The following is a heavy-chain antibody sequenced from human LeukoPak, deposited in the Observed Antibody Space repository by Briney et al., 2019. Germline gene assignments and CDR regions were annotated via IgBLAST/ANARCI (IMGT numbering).Heavy chain of an antibody. CDR2: ISIIGSTI. D-gene: IGHD3-16*02. Sequence: GGPRRLSGAASGLTFSSYEMTWVRKAPGKGLDGVSYISIIGSTIYYADAVKGRFTISRDNAKNSLYLQMNSLRAEDTALYYCAKDVDMITFGGVIVPTLGYWGQGTLVTVSS. CDR3: AKDVDMITFGGVIVPTLGY. V-gene: IGHV3-48*03. CDR1: GLTFSSYE. J-gene: IGHJ4*02.